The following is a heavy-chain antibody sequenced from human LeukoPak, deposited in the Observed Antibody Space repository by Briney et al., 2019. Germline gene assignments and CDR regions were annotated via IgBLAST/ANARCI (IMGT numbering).Heavy chain of an antibody. CDR1: GGSFSGYY. CDR3: ARGTSGSYSIDY. J-gene: IGHJ4*02. D-gene: IGHD1-26*01. CDR2: INHSGST. V-gene: IGHV4-34*01. Sequence: SETLSLTCAVYGGSFSGYYWSWIRQPPGKGLEWIGEINHSGSTNYNPSLKSRVTISVDTSKNQFSLKLSSVTAADTAVYYCARGTSGSYSIDYWGQGTLVTVSS.